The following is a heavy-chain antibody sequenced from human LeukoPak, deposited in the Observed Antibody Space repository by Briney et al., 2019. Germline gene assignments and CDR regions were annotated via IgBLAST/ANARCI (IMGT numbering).Heavy chain of an antibody. CDR1: GYTFTGYY. V-gene: IGHV1-2*02. CDR2: INPNSGGT. CDR3: ARGPFYCSSTSCFPYFDY. Sequence: GASVKVSCKASGYTFTGYYMHWVRQAPGQGLEWMGWINPNSGGTNYAQKFQGRVTMTWDTSISTAYMELSRLRSDDTAVYYCARGPFYCSSTSCFPYFDYWGQGTLVTVSS. J-gene: IGHJ4*02. D-gene: IGHD2-2*01.